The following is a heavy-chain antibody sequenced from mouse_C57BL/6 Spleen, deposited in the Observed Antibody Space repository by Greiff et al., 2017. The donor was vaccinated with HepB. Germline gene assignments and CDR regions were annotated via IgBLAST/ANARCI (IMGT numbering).Heavy chain of an antibody. D-gene: IGHD2-2*01. V-gene: IGHV1-53*01. CDR1: GYTFTSYW. CDR3: ASVVTTRYWYFDV. J-gene: IGHJ1*03. Sequence: QVQLQQPGTELVKPGASVKLSCKASGYTFTSYWMHWVKQRPGQGLEWIGNINPSNGGTNYNEKFKSKAILTVDKSSSTAYMQLSSLTSEDSAVYYCASVVTTRYWYFDVWGTGTTVTVSS. CDR2: INPSNGGT.